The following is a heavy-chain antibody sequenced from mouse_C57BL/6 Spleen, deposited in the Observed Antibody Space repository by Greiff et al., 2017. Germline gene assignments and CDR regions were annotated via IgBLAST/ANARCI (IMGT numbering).Heavy chain of an antibody. CDR3: ARDHYYGSSYYFDY. CDR1: GFTFSSYA. J-gene: IGHJ2*01. CDR2: ISDGGSYT. D-gene: IGHD1-1*01. Sequence: EVKLVESGGGLVKPGGSLKLSCAASGFTFSSYAMSWVRQTPEKRLEWVATISDGGSYTYYPDNVKGRFTISRDNAKNNLYLQMSHLKSEDTAMCYCARDHYYGSSYYFDYWGQGTTLTVSS. V-gene: IGHV5-4*01.